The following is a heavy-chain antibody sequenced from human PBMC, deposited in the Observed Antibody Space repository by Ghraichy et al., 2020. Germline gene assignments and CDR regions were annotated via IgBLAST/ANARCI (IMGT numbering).Heavy chain of an antibody. Sequence: GGSLRLSCAASGFTFRNYSMNWVRQAPGKGLDWVSYISTASGSIYYSDSVRGRFTISRDNAKNSLYLQMNSLRDEDTAVYYCARDLWDTALDEVDSWGQGTLVTVSS. CDR3: ARDLWDTALDEVDS. V-gene: IGHV3-48*02. D-gene: IGHD5-18*01. CDR1: GFTFRNYS. J-gene: IGHJ4*02. CDR2: ISTASGSI.